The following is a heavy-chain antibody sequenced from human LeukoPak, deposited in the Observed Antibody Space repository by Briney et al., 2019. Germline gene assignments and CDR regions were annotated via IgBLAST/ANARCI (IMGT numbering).Heavy chain of an antibody. Sequence: GGSLRLSCAASGFTFDDYGMSWVRQAPGKGLEWVSGINWNGGSTGYADSVKGRFTISRDNAKNSLCLQMNSLRAEDTALYYCARDLGHCSGGSCSYYFDYWGQGTLVTVSS. V-gene: IGHV3-20*04. D-gene: IGHD2-15*01. CDR3: ARDLGHCSGGSCSYYFDY. J-gene: IGHJ4*02. CDR2: INWNGGST. CDR1: GFTFDDYG.